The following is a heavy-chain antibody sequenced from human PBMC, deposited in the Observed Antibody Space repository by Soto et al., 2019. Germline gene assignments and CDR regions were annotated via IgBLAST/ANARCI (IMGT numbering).Heavy chain of an antibody. CDR1: GFNFANYA. J-gene: IGHJ6*02. CDR2: IRGETNGGTA. V-gene: IGHV3-49*04. D-gene: IGHD2-2*01. CDR3: ASLTSWSQEYYYGMDV. Sequence: GGSLRLSCTGSGFNFANYALTWVRQAPGKGLEWVGFIRGETNGGTADYAASLKGRITTSRNDSKSNAYLEINRLRTEDTAVYYCASLTSWSQEYYYGMDVWGQGTTVTVSS.